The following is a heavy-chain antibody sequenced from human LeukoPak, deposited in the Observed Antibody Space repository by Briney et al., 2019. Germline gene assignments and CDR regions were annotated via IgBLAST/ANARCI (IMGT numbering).Heavy chain of an antibody. CDR2: IYHSGST. CDR1: GGSISSSSYY. CDR3: ARDTIAPNDAFDV. Sequence: SETLSLTCTVSGGSISSSSYYWGWIRQPPGKGLEWIGSIYHSGSTYYNPSLKSRVTISVDTSKNQISLKLSSVTAADTAVYCCARDTIAPNDAFDVWGQGTMVAVSS. D-gene: IGHD6-13*01. V-gene: IGHV4-39*07. J-gene: IGHJ3*01.